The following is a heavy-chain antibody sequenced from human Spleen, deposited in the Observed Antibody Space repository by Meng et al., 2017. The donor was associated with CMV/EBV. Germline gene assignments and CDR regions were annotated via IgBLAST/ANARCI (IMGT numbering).Heavy chain of an antibody. D-gene: IGHD6-13*01. Sequence: KVSCKGSGYSFTSYWIGWVRQTPGKGLEWMGIIYPGDSDTIYSPSFQGQVTISVDNSISTAYLQWSSLKASDTAMYYCARREAGDLDYWGQGTLVTVSS. V-gene: IGHV5-51*01. CDR1: GYSFTSYW. J-gene: IGHJ4*02. CDR2: IYPGDSDT. CDR3: ARREAGDLDY.